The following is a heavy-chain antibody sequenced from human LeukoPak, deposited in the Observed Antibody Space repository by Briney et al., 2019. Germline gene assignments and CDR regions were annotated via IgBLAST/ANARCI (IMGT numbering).Heavy chain of an antibody. J-gene: IGHJ4*02. CDR2: IKQDGSEK. D-gene: IGHD5-24*01. CDR1: GFTFSTYW. CDR3: ARLRSLDQ. V-gene: IGHV3-7*01. Sequence: GGSLRLSCAASGFTFSTYWMTWVRQAPGKGLEWVANIKQDGSEKYYEDSMKGRFTISRDNAKSSLYLQMKSLRVEDTAVYYCARLRSLDQWGQGTLVTVSS.